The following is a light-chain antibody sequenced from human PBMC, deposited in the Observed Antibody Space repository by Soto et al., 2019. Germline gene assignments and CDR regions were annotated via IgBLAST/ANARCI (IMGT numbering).Light chain of an antibody. Sequence: ETVMTQSPDTLSVSPGESATLSCRASQDVSTNLAWFQQNPGQTPRLVLYGESKRATGIPARFSGSGSGRHFTLTISSLQSEDFGVYYCQHYNNWPPYSFGQGTKVEIK. V-gene: IGKV3-15*01. J-gene: IGKJ2*03. CDR3: QHYNNWPPYS. CDR1: QDVSTN. CDR2: GES.